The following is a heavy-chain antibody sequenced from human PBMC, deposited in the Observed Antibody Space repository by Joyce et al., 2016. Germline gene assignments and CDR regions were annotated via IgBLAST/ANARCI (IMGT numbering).Heavy chain of an antibody. CDR1: GFTFTNYW. J-gene: IGHJ4*02. Sequence: EVQLVESVGGLLQPGGSLRLSCAASGFTFTNYWMHWVRQAPGKVLVWVARVDSDGSGTSYADSVKGRFTISRDNAENMVHLKMNSLRTEDTAVYFCGSVFEYWGRGALVTVSS. V-gene: IGHV3-74*01. CDR2: VDSDGSGT. CDR3: GSVFEY.